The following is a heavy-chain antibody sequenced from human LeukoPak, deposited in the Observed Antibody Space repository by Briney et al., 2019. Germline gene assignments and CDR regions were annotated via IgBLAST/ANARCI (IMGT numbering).Heavy chain of an antibody. D-gene: IGHD3-9*01. J-gene: IGHJ5*02. Sequence: SLRLSCAASGFTFDDYAMHWVRQAPGKGLEWVSGISWNSGSIGYADSVKGRFTISRDNAKNSLYLQMNSLRAEDTALYYCAKIGLRYFDWLFLNPWGQGTLVTVSS. V-gene: IGHV3-9*01. CDR1: GFTFDDYA. CDR3: AKIGLRYFDWLFLNP. CDR2: ISWNSGSI.